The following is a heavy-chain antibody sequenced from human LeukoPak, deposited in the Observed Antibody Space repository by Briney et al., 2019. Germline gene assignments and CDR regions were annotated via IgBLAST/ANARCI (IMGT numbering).Heavy chain of an antibody. J-gene: IGHJ4*02. D-gene: IGHD3-16*02. Sequence: GGSLRLSCAASGFTFSSYGMHWVRQAPGKGLEWVAFIRYDGSNKYYADSVKGRFTISRDNSKNTLYLQMNSLRAEDTAVYYCAKKNLFDYVWGSYRHFAYWGQGTLVTVSS. V-gene: IGHV3-30*02. CDR2: IRYDGSNK. CDR1: GFTFSSYG. CDR3: AKKNLFDYVWGSYRHFAY.